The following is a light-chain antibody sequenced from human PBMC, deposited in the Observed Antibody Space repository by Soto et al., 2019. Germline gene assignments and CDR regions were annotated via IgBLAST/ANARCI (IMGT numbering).Light chain of an antibody. CDR2: EVS. CDR1: SSDVGGYNY. CDR3: SSYTSSSTVV. V-gene: IGLV2-14*01. Sequence: QSALTQPASVSGSPGQSITISCTGTSSDVGGYNYVSWYQQHPGKAPKLMIYEVSNRPSGVSNRFSGSKSGDTASLTISGLQADDEADYYCSSYTSSSTVVFSGGTKLTVL. J-gene: IGLJ2*01.